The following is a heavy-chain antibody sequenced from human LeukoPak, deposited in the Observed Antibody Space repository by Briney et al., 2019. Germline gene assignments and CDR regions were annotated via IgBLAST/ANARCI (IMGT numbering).Heavy chain of an antibody. CDR3: ATTDSSTWGHY. CDR1: GGSISPYY. CDR2: IYYSGST. D-gene: IGHD6-13*01. Sequence: SETLSLTCTVSGGSISPYYWSWIRQPPGKGLEYIGYIYYSGSTYYNPSLKSRVTISVDTSKNQFSLKLSSVTAADTAVYFCATTDSSTWGHYWGQGTLVTVSS. J-gene: IGHJ4*02. V-gene: IGHV4-59*12.